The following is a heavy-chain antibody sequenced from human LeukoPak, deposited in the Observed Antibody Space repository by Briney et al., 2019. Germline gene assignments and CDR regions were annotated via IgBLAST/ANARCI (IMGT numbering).Heavy chain of an antibody. V-gene: IGHV1-8*02. CDR1: GYTSTSYD. CDR3: ARQPPIGITMVRGVIVHNWFDP. Sequence: ASVRVSCKASGYTSTSYDINWVRQATGQGLEWMGWMNPKSGDTGYAQKFQGRVTMTRNTSISTAYMELSSLRSEDTAVYYCARQPPIGITMVRGVIVHNWFDPWGQGTLVTVSS. CDR2: MNPKSGDT. J-gene: IGHJ5*02. D-gene: IGHD3-10*01.